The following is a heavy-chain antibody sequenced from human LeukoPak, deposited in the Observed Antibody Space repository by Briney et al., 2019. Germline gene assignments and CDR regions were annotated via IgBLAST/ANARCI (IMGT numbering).Heavy chain of an antibody. CDR2: IYYSGST. Sequence: SETLSLTCTVSGGSISSYYWSWIRQPPGKGLEWIGYIYYSGSTNYNPSLKSRVTISVDTSKNQFSLKLSSVTAADSAVYYCARYGMATIQFFDYWGQGTLFTVSS. J-gene: IGHJ4*02. CDR3: ARYGMATIQFFDY. D-gene: IGHD5-24*01. CDR1: GGSISSYY. V-gene: IGHV4-59*01.